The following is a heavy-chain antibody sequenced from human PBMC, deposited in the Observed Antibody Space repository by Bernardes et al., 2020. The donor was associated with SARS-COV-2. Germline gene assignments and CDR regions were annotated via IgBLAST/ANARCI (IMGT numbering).Heavy chain of an antibody. CDR3: ARGHLIVPAASVNYYYYYGMDV. CDR2: INHSGST. CDR1: GGSFSGYY. D-gene: IGHD2-2*01. J-gene: IGHJ6*02. V-gene: IGHV4-34*01. Sequence: SETLSLTCAVYGGSFSGYYWSWIRQPPGKGLEWIGEINHSGSTNYNPSLKSRVTISVDTSKNQFSLKLSSVTAADTAVYYCARGHLIVPAASVNYYYYYGMDVWGQGTTVTVSS.